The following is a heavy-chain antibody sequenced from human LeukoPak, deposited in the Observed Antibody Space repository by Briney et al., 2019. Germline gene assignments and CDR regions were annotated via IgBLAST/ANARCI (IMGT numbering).Heavy chain of an antibody. D-gene: IGHD3-10*01. J-gene: IGHJ5*02. CDR2: ISSSSSTI. V-gene: IGHV3-48*01. Sequence: GGSLRLSCAASGFTFSSYSMNWVRQAPGKGLEWVSYISSSSSTIYYADSVKGPFTISRDNAKNSLYLQMNSLRAEDTAMYYCAKDLMRDRWFGESWVLGTLATVSS. CDR3: AKDLMRDRWFGES. CDR1: GFTFSSYS.